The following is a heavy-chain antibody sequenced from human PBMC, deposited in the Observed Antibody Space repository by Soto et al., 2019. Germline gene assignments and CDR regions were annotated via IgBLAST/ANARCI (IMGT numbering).Heavy chain of an antibody. CDR1: GFTFSSYA. CDR3: AKIDGWSPRYGMDV. CDR2: ISGSGGST. J-gene: IGHJ6*02. V-gene: IGHV3-23*01. D-gene: IGHD1-26*01. Sequence: EVQLLESGGGLVQPGGSLRLSCAASGFTFSSYAMSWVRQAPGKGLEWVSAISGSGGSTYYADSVKGRFTISRDNSKNTRYLQMNSLRAEATAVYYCAKIDGWSPRYGMDVWGQGTTVTVSS.